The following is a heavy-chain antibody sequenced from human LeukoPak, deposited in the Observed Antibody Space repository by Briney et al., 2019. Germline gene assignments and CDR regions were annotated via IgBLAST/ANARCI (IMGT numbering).Heavy chain of an antibody. CDR2: INPNSGGT. CDR3: ASSNYYDSSGYPY. J-gene: IGHJ4*02. V-gene: IGHV1-2*02. CDR1: GYTFTGYY. Sequence: ASVKVSCKASGYTFTGYYMHWVRQAPGQGLEWMGWINPNSGGTNYAQKFQGRVTMTRDTSNSTAYMELSRLRSDDTAVYYCASSNYYDSSGYPYWGQGTLVTVSS. D-gene: IGHD3-22*01.